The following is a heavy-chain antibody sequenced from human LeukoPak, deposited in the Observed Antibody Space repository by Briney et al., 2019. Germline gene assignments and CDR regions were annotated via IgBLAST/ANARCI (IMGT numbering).Heavy chain of an antibody. CDR3: ARGSRNVGSSWYRY. CDR1: GGSISSYY. Sequence: SETLSLTCTVSGGSISSYYWSWIRQPPGKGLEWIGEINHSGSTNYNPSLKSRVTISVDTSKNQFSLKLSSVTAADTAVYYCARGSRNVGSSWYRYWGQGTLVTVSS. D-gene: IGHD6-13*01. V-gene: IGHV4-34*01. J-gene: IGHJ4*02. CDR2: INHSGST.